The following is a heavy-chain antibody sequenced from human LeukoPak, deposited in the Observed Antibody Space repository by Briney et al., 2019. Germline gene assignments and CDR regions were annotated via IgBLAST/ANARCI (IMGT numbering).Heavy chain of an antibody. D-gene: IGHD3-9*01. CDR3: AREVGRGRYFDWLYYFDY. V-gene: IGHV1-2*02. CDR1: GYTFTSYD. Sequence: ASVKVSCKASGYTFTSYDINWVRQTTGQGLEWMGWMNPNSGGTNYAQKFQGRVTMTRDTSISTAYMELSRLRSGDTAVYYCAREVGRGRYFDWLYYFDYWGQGTLVTVSS. CDR2: MNPNSGGT. J-gene: IGHJ4*02.